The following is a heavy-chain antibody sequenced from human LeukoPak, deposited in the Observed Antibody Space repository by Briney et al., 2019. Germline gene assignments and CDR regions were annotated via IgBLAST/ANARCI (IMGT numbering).Heavy chain of an antibody. CDR3: ATIEGY. D-gene: IGHD4/OR15-4a*01. J-gene: IGHJ4*02. Sequence: QPGRSLRLSCAASGFTFDDYAMHWVRQAPGKGLEWVSGITWNSDNIEYADSVKGRFTISRDNAKNSLYLQMNSLRAEDTAVYYCATIEGYWGQGTLVTVSS. V-gene: IGHV3-9*01. CDR1: GFTFDDYA. CDR2: ITWNSDNI.